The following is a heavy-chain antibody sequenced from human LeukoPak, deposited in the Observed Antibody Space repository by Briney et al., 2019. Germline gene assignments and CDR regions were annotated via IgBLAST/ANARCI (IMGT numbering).Heavy chain of an antibody. V-gene: IGHV1-69*01. CDR3: ARDSAAGRYFDWLYETEDALDY. CDR1: GGTFSSYA. J-gene: IGHJ4*02. Sequence: SVKVSCKASGGTFSSYAISWVRQAPGQGLEWMGGIIPIFGTANYAQKFQGRVTITADESTSTAYMELRSLRSDDTAVYYCARDSAAGRYFDWLYETEDALDYWGQGTLVTVSS. CDR2: IIPIFGTA. D-gene: IGHD3-9*01.